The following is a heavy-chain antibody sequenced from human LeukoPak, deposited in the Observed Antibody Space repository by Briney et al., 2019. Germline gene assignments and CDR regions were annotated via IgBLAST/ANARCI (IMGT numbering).Heavy chain of an antibody. D-gene: IGHD6-19*01. Sequence: QPGGSLRLSCAASGFAFNSQTMSWVRQAPGKGLEWVGRIKSKTDGGTTDYAAPVKGRFTISRDDSKNTLFLQMNSLKTEDTAVYYCTTSLQRVVAVAGSKWGQGTLVTVSS. CDR2: IKSKTDGGTT. CDR3: TTSLQRVVAVAGSK. J-gene: IGHJ4*02. V-gene: IGHV3-15*01. CDR1: GFAFNSQT.